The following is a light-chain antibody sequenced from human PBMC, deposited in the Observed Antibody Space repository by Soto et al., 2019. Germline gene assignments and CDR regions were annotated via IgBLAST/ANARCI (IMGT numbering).Light chain of an antibody. CDR3: CSFAGSNPFPYV. CDR2: EVN. J-gene: IGLJ1*01. CDR1: ISDVGSHNL. V-gene: IGLV2-23*02. Sequence: QSALTQPASVSGSLGQSITISCTGTISDVGSHNLVSWYQQHPDKAPKLIIYEVNERPSGVSSRFSGSKSGNTASLTVSGLQPDDEADYHCCSFAGSNPFPYVFGTGTKVTVL.